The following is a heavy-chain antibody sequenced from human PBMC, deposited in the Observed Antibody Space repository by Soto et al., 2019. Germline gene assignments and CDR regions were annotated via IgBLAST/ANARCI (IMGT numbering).Heavy chain of an antibody. V-gene: IGHV3-48*03. CDR3: ARSTYYYDSSETFDI. CDR1: GFIFSSYA. J-gene: IGHJ3*02. Sequence: GGSLRLSCAASGFIFSSYAMTWVRQAPGKGLEWVSYISSSGSTIYYADSVKGRFTISRDNAKNSLYLQMNSLRAEDTAVYYCARSTYYYDSSETFDIWGQGTMVTVSS. D-gene: IGHD3-22*01. CDR2: ISSSGSTI.